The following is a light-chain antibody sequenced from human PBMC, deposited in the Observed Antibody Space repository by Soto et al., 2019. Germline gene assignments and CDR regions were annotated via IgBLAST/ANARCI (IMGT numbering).Light chain of an antibody. J-gene: IGKJ1*01. V-gene: IGKV3-20*01. CDR2: GAS. CDR3: QQYGSSIRT. CDR1: QSVSSSY. Sequence: EIVLTQSPGTLSLSPGERATLSCRASQSVSSSYLAWYQQKPGQAPRLLIYGASSRATGIPDRFSGSGSGTDFTLTISRLEPEDFTVYYCQQYGSSIRTFGQRTKVEIK.